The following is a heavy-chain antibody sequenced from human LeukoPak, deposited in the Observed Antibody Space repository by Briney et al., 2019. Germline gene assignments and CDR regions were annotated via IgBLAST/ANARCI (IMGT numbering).Heavy chain of an antibody. CDR3: ARDGARSWFDP. CDR1: GGSISSYY. V-gene: IGHV4-4*07. CDR2: IYSSGST. D-gene: IGHD1-26*01. J-gene: IGHJ5*02. Sequence: SETLLLTCTVPGGSISSYYWSWIRQPAGKGLEWIGRIYSSGSTNYNPSLKSRVTMSVDTSKNQFSLKLSSVTAADTAVYYCARDGARSWFDPWGQGTLVTVSS.